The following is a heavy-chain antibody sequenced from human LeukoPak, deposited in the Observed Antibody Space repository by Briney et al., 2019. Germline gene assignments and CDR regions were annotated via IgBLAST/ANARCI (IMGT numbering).Heavy chain of an antibody. CDR2: IYTSGRT. CDR3: ASASGAYSSGWYGELDWFDP. V-gene: IGHV4-61*02. Sequence: SETLSLTCTVSGGSISSGSYYWGWIRQPAGKGLEWIGRIYTSGRTNYNPSLKSRVTISVDTSKNQFSLKLSSVTAAATPVSYCASASGAYSSGWYGELDWFDPWGQGTLVTVSS. J-gene: IGHJ5*02. CDR1: GGSISSGSYY. D-gene: IGHD6-19*01.